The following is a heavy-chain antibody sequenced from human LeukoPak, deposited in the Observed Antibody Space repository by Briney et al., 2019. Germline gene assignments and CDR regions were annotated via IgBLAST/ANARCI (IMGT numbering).Heavy chain of an antibody. V-gene: IGHV1-18*01. CDR1: GYTFISYG. D-gene: IGHD4-17*01. Sequence: ASVKVSCKASGYTFISYGISWVRQAPGQGLEWMGWISAYNGNTNYAQKLQGRVTMTTDTSTSTAYMELRSLRSDDTAVYYCARDKARFHDYGDYGDYWGQGTLVTVSS. CDR2: ISAYNGNT. CDR3: ARDKARFHDYGDYGDY. J-gene: IGHJ4*02.